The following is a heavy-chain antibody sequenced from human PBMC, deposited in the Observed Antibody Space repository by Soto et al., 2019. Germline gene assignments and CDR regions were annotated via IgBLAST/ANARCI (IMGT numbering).Heavy chain of an antibody. CDR3: AREGHYDNNAWFDS. Sequence: GGPRSLCSSAAGVPISIRRMIWVRPAAGKGLEWVSAISGSGDSTYFADSVKGRFTISRDNSKNTLYLQMNGLRAEDTAVYYCAREGHYDNNAWFDSWGQGNLVTVSA. J-gene: IGHJ5*01. V-gene: IGHV3-23*01. CDR1: GVPISIRR. D-gene: IGHD3-9*01. CDR2: ISGSGDST.